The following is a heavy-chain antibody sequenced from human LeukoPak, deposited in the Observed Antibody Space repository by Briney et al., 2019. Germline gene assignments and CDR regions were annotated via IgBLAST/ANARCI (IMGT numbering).Heavy chain of an antibody. CDR3: ARIRGYYDSSGDYVSI. D-gene: IGHD3-22*01. CDR2: ISSSSSYI. J-gene: IGHJ4*02. V-gene: IGHV3-21*01. Sequence: PGGSLRLSCAASGFTFSSYSMNWVRQAPGKGLEWVSSISSSSSYIYYADSVKGRFTISRDNAKNSLYLQMNSLRAEDTAVYYCARIRGYYDSSGDYVSIWGQGTLVTVSS. CDR1: GFTFSSYS.